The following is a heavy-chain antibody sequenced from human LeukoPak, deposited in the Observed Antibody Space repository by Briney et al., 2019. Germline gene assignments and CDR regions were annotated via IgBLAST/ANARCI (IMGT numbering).Heavy chain of an antibody. V-gene: IGHV1-8*01. CDR1: GYTFTSYD. D-gene: IGHD4-17*01. Sequence: GASVKVSCKASGYTFTSYDVNWVRQAPGQGLEWMGWMNPNSDNPGYAQKFQGRVTMTRNTSITTAYMELSRLRSEDTAVYYCARRDFGDNNAFDIWGQGTMVTVSS. CDR2: MNPNSDNP. J-gene: IGHJ3*02. CDR3: ARRDFGDNNAFDI.